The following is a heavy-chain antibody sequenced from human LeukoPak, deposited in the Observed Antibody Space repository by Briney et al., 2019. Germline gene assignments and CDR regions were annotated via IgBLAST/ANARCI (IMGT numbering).Heavy chain of an antibody. CDR3: VRASYYYDSSGFDL. CDR1: GGSISSSNW. J-gene: IGHJ4*02. CDR2: IYHSGST. Sequence: SETLSLTCAVSGGSISSSNWWSWVRQPPGKGLEWIGEIYHSGSTSYNPSPKSRVTISVDKSKNQFPLKLSSVTAADTAVYYCVRASYYYDSSGFDLWGQGTQVTVSS. V-gene: IGHV4-4*02. D-gene: IGHD3-22*01.